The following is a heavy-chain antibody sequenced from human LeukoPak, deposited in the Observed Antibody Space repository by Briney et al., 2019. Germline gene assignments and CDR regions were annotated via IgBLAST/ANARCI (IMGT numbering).Heavy chain of an antibody. CDR2: ISGGGGST. J-gene: IGHJ5*02. CDR1: GFTFSSYV. Sequence: PGGSLRLSCAASGFTFSSYVMNWVRQAPGKGLEWVSVISGGGGSTYYADSVKGRFTISRDNSKNTLFLQMNSLRAEDTAVYYCAKGGYWSSTSCYVGWFDPCGEGTLVTVSS. CDR3: AKGGYWSSTSCYVGWFDP. V-gene: IGHV3-23*01. D-gene: IGHD2-2*01.